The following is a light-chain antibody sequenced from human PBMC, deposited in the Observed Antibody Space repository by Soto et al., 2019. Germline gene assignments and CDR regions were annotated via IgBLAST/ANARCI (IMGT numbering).Light chain of an antibody. J-gene: IGLJ1*01. CDR1: SSNIGSNY. V-gene: IGLV1-47*01. CDR2: RNN. CDR3: AAWDDSLSGSV. Sequence: QSALAQPPSASGTPGQRVTISCSGSSSNIGSNYVYWYQQLPGTAPKLLIYRNNQRPSGVPDRFSGSKSGTSASLAISGLRSEDEADYYCAAWDDSLSGSVFGTLTKVTGL.